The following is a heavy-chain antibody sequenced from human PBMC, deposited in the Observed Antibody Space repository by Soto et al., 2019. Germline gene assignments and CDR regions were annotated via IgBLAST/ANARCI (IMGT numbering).Heavy chain of an antibody. CDR3: AKCMQAYWNYDAHHI. V-gene: IGHV3-23*01. CDR1: GFTFSSYS. D-gene: IGHD1-7*01. CDR2: ITASGGTT. J-gene: IGHJ3*02. Sequence: PGGSLRLSCAASGFTFSSYSMSGVRQAPGKGLEWVAHITASGGTTYYADSVNGRFTISRDTSRNTLYLQMNSLRAEDTALYYCAKCMQAYWNYDAHHIWGQGTMVTVSS.